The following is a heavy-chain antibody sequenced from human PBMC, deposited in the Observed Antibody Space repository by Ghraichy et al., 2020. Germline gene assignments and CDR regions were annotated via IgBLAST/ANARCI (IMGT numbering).Heavy chain of an antibody. CDR2: IYYSGNT. CDR1: GGSISSYY. J-gene: IGHJ2*01. CDR3: ARRWNQDWYFDL. Sequence: SETLSLTCTVSGGSISSYYWSWIRQPPGKGLEWIGYIYYSGNTYYNPSLKSRVTISVDTSKNQFSLKLSSVTAADTAVYYCARRWNQDWYFDLWGRGTLVTVSS. V-gene: IGHV4-59*08. D-gene: IGHD1-14*01.